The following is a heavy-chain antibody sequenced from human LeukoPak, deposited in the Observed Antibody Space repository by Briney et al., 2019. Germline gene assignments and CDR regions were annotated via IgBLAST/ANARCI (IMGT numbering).Heavy chain of an antibody. CDR3: ARVPYGYSYGQTFDY. V-gene: IGHV4-39*07. Sequence: PSETLSLTCTVSGDSISSSSYYWGWIRQPPGEGLECIGSIYYSGSTYYNPSLKSRVTISVDTSKNQFSLKLSSVTAADTAVYYCARVPYGYSYGQTFDYWGQGTLVTVSS. D-gene: IGHD5-18*01. CDR2: IYYSGST. CDR1: GDSISSSSYY. J-gene: IGHJ4*02.